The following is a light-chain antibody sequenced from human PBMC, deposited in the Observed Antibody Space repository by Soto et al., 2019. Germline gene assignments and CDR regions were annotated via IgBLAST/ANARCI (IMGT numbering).Light chain of an antibody. V-gene: IGLV2-14*01. CDR2: EVT. Sequence: QSALTQPASVSGSPGQSITISCTGTSSDVGDYNYVSWDQQHPGKAPKLMIYEVTNRPSGVSNRYSGSKSGNTASLTISGLQAEDEADYYCSSYTGSNTWVFGEGTKLTVL. J-gene: IGLJ3*02. CDR1: SSDVGDYNY. CDR3: SSYTGSNTWV.